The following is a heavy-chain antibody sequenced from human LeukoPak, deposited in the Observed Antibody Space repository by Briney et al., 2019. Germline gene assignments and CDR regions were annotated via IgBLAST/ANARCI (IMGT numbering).Heavy chain of an antibody. J-gene: IGHJ5*02. D-gene: IGHD3-22*01. Sequence: GGSLRLSCAASGFTFSDYYMSWIRQAPGKGLEWVSYISSSGSTIYYADSVKGRFTISRDNAENSLYLQMNSLRAEDTAVYYCARDRGGYYYDSSGYEEGIWFDPWGQGTLVTVSS. V-gene: IGHV3-11*04. CDR2: ISSSGSTI. CDR3: ARDRGGYYYDSSGYEEGIWFDP. CDR1: GFTFSDYY.